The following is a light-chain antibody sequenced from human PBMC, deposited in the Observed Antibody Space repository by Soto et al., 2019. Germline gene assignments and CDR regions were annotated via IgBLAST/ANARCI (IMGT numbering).Light chain of an antibody. Sequence: EIVLTQSPATLSLSPGDRATLSCRASQSVSSYLAWYQQNPGQAPRLLIYDASNRGNGIPARFSGCASGTDVTLTISSLEPEDFAVYYCQQRSSWLLTFGQGTKVEIK. CDR3: QQRSSWLLT. CDR1: QSVSSY. V-gene: IGKV3-11*01. J-gene: IGKJ1*01. CDR2: DAS.